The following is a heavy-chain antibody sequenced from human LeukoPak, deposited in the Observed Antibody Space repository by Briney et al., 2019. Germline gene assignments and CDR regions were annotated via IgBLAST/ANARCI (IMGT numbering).Heavy chain of an antibody. CDR2: IYSGGST. CDR3: ARDNRDYVWGSYPHSFDY. Sequence: GGSLRLSCAASGFTVSSNYMSWVRQAPGKGLEWVSVIYSGGSTYYADSVKGRFTISRDNSKSTLYIQMNSLRAEDTAVYYCARDNRDYVWGSYPHSFDYWGQGTLVTVSS. V-gene: IGHV3-53*01. D-gene: IGHD3-16*02. J-gene: IGHJ4*02. CDR1: GFTVSSNY.